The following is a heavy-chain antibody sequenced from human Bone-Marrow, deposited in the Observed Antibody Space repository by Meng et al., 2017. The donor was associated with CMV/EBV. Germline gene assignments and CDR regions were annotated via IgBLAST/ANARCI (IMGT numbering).Heavy chain of an antibody. Sequence: GGSLRLSCAASGFTFSSYSMNWVRQAPGKGLEWVSSISSSSSYIYYADSVKGRFTISRDNAKNSLYLQMNSLRAEDTAAYYCARDIRGSYSVYYYGMDVWGQGTTVTVSS. V-gene: IGHV3-21*01. CDR3: ARDIRGSYSVYYYGMDV. CDR1: GFTFSSYS. J-gene: IGHJ6*02. D-gene: IGHD1-26*01. CDR2: ISSSSSYI.